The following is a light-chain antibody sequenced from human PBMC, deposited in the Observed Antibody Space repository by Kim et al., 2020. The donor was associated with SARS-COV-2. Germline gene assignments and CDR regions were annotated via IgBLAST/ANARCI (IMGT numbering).Light chain of an antibody. CDR1: RTVSTPF. V-gene: IGKV3-20*01. CDR3: QQYGTSPYT. Sequence: PGERATLSCKASRTVSTPFLAWYQQKPGQRPRLVIYGSYNRATDIPDRFSGSASGTDFTLTISRLEPEDFAVYYCQQYGTSPYTFGRGTKLEI. J-gene: IGKJ2*01. CDR2: GSY.